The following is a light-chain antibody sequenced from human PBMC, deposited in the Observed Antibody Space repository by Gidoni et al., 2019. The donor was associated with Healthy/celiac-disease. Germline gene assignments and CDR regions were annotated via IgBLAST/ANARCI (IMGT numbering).Light chain of an antibody. CDR2: DAS. Sequence: VLPQSPATLSLSPGERATLSCRASQSVSSYLTWYQQKPGQAPRLLIYDASNRATGIPARFSGSGSGTDFTLTISSLEPEDFAVYYCQQRSNWPPTFGQGTKVEIK. V-gene: IGKV3-11*01. CDR1: QSVSSY. J-gene: IGKJ1*01. CDR3: QQRSNWPPT.